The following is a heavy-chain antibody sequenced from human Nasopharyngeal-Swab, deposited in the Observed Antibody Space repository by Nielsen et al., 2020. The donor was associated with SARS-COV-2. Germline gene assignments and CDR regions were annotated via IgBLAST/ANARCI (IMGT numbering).Heavy chain of an antibody. CDR1: GGSISSYY. CDR2: IYYSGST. CDR3: ARDRPGYYFDY. Sequence: SETLSLTCTVSGGSISSYYWSWIRQPPGKGLEWIGYIYYSGSTNYNPSLKSRVTISVDTSKNQFSLKLSSVTAADTAVYYCARDRPGYYFDYWGQGTLVTVSS. J-gene: IGHJ4*02. V-gene: IGHV4-59*01.